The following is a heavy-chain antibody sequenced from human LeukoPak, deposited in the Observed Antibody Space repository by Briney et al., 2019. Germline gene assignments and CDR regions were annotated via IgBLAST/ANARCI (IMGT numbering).Heavy chain of an antibody. D-gene: IGHD5-18*01. CDR1: GGSISSSVYY. Sequence: SETLTLTCTVSGGSISSSVYYWGWIRQPPGKGLEWIGSIYYSGSTYYNPSLKSRVTISVDTSKNQFSLRLSSVTAADTAVYYCASVDTNTGHDYWGQGTLVTVSS. CDR3: ASVDTNTGHDY. V-gene: IGHV4-39*01. J-gene: IGHJ4*02. CDR2: IYYSGST.